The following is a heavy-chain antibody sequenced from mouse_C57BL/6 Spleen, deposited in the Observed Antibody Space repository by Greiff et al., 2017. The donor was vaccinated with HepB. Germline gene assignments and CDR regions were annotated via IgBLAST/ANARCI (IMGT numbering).Heavy chain of an antibody. V-gene: IGHV5-4*01. D-gene: IGHD2-2*01. CDR2: ISDGGSYT. J-gene: IGHJ1*03. CDR3: AREDGYEGAWYFDV. CDR1: GFTFSSYA. Sequence: DVKLVESGGGLVKPGGSLKLSCAASGFTFSSYAMSWVRQTPEKRLEWVATISDGGSYTYYPDNVKGRFTISRDNAKNNLYLQMSHLKSEDTAMYYCAREDGYEGAWYFDVWGTGTTVTVSS.